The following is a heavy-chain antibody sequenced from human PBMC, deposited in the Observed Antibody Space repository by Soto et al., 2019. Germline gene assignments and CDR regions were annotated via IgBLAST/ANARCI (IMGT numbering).Heavy chain of an antibody. CDR3: ARGSGSGSYYNTFQGWFDP. V-gene: IGHV1-8*01. Sequence: QVQLVQSGAEVQKPGASVKVSCKASGYTFTSYDINWVRQATGQGLEWMGWMNPNSGNTGYAQKFQGRVTMTRNTSISTAYMELSSLRSEDTAVYYCARGSGSGSYYNTFQGWFDPWGQGTLVTVSS. J-gene: IGHJ5*02. CDR1: GYTFTSYD. D-gene: IGHD3-10*01. CDR2: MNPNSGNT.